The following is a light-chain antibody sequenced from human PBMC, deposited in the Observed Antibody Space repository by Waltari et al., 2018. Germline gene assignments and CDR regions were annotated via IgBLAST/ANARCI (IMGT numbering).Light chain of an antibody. V-gene: IGKV3-20*01. Sequence: DIVMTQSPGTLSLSPGEEASLSCRAIQTVSGNYLAWYQHKPGQPPRLLIYHTSARAAGVPDRFRGSGSGTDFTLTISRLEPEDFAVYYCQEYGDTPPYTFGQGTTVEIK. CDR1: QTVSGNY. CDR2: HTS. J-gene: IGKJ2*01. CDR3: QEYGDTPPYT.